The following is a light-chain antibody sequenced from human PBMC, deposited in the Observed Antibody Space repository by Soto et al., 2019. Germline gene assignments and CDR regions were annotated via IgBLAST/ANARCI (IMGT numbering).Light chain of an antibody. J-gene: IGLJ3*02. CDR2: EGT. CDR1: SSDVGAYNH. V-gene: IGLV2-23*01. CDR3: CSYAGSSLWV. Sequence: QSALTQPASVSGSPGQSITISCTGTSSDVGAYNHVSWYQHHPGKAPKLMIYEGTKRPSGVSSRFSGSKSGNTASLTISGLQSEDEADYYCCSYAGSSLWVFGGGTKLTVL.